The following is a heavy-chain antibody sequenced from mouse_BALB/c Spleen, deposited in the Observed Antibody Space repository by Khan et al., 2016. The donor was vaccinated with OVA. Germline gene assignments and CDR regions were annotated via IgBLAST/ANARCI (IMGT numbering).Heavy chain of an antibody. CDR2: ISGDRTTI. Sequence: EVMLVESGGGLVQPGGSRKLSCAASGFTFSSYGMHWVRQAPEKGLEWVAYISGDRTTIYYADTVKGRFTISRDNPKNTLFLQMTSLMSEDTARYYCATSYFCGYYFDYWGPGTTLTVSS. J-gene: IGHJ2*01. D-gene: IGHD1-1*01. CDR1: GFTFSSYG. CDR3: ATSYFCGYYFDY. V-gene: IGHV5-17*02.